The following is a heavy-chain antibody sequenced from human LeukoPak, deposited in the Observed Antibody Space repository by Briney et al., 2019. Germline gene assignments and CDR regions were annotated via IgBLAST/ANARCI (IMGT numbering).Heavy chain of an antibody. V-gene: IGHV4-59*12. Sequence: SETLSLTCTVSGGSISSYYWSWIRQPPGKGLEWIGDIYYSGSTYYNPSLKSRVTISVDTSKNQFSLKLSSVTAADTAVYYCARVLYYYDSSGYYAYYFDYWGQGTLVTVSS. J-gene: IGHJ4*02. CDR3: ARVLYYYDSSGYYAYYFDY. CDR1: GGSISSYY. CDR2: IYYSGST. D-gene: IGHD3-22*01.